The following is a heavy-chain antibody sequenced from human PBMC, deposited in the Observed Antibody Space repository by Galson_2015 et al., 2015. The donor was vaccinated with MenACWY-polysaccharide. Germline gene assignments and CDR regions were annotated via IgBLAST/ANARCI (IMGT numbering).Heavy chain of an antibody. CDR1: GYTFTSYD. CDR3: ARDIAVAGKLMGY. D-gene: IGHD6-19*01. CDR2: MNPNSGNT. V-gene: IGHV1-8*01. J-gene: IGHJ4*02. Sequence: SVKVSCKASGYTFTSYDINWVRQATGQGLEWMGWMNPNSGNTGYAQKFQGRVTMTRNTSISTAYMELSSLRSEDTAVYYCARDIAVAGKLMGYWGQGTLVTVSS.